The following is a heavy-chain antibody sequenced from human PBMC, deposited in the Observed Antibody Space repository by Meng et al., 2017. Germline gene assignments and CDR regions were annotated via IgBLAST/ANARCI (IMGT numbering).Heavy chain of an antibody. CDR3: ASRYDSSGSAAFQH. CDR1: GYTFTGYY. V-gene: IGHV1-2*02. J-gene: IGHJ1*01. Sequence: AERVQVGAWVKKPGASGKVSCKAFGYTFTGYYMHWVRQAPGQGLEWMGWINPNSGGTNYAQKFQGRVTMTRDTSISTAYMELSRLRSDDTAVYYCASRYDSSGSAAFQHWGQGTLVTVSS. D-gene: IGHD3-22*01. CDR2: INPNSGGT.